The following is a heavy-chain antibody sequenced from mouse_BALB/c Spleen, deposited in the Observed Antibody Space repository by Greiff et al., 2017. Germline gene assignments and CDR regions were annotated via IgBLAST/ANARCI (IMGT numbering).Heavy chain of an antibody. V-gene: IGHV1-82*01. Sequence: QVQLQQSGPELVKPGASVKISCKASGYAFSSSWMNWVKQRPGQGLEWIGRIYPGDGDTNYNGKFKGKATLTADKSSSTAYMQLSRLTSEDSAVYFCAREGTARGAMDYWGQGTSVTVSS. J-gene: IGHJ4*01. CDR2: IYPGDGDT. CDR3: AREGTARGAMDY. D-gene: IGHD1-2*01. CDR1: GYAFSSSW.